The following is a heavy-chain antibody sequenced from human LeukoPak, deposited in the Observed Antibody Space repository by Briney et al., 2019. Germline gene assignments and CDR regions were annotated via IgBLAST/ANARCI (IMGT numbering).Heavy chain of an antibody. D-gene: IGHD3-10*01. CDR1: GFSFSSYV. CDR3: ASWPGAWYGEDS. J-gene: IGHJ4*02. Sequence: GGSLRLSCAAAGFSFSSYVMSWVRQAPGKGLEWVSAVSGSGSSTYYADSVKGRFTISRDTSKNTVYLQMYSLRAEDTAVYYCASWPGAWYGEDSWGQGTLVTVSS. V-gene: IGHV3-23*01. CDR2: VSGSGSST.